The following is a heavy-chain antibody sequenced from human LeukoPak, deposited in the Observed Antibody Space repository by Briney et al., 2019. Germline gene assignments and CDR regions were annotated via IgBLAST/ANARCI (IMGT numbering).Heavy chain of an antibody. CDR1: GYTFTGYY. CDR3: ARDPPYCSSTSCYKVRGIKNLTFDP. D-gene: IGHD2-2*02. CDR2: INPNSGGT. J-gene: IGHJ5*02. V-gene: IGHV1-2*02. Sequence: ASVKVSCKASGYTFTGYYMHWVRQAPGQGLEWMGWINPNSGGTNYAQKFRGRVTMTRDTSISTAYMELSRLRSDDTAVYYCARDPPYCSSTSCYKVRGIKNLTFDPWGHGTLVTVSS.